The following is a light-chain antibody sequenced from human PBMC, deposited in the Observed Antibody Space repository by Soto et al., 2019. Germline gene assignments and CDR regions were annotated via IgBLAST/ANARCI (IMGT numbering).Light chain of an antibody. J-gene: IGKJ2*01. V-gene: IGKV3-15*01. CDR3: QQYNKWPYT. CDR1: QSVGSN. Sequence: ENGMMQSPVAVSVSPGESDALSCWASQSVGSNFAWYQQRPGQAPRVLIYGTSTRATGVPARFSGSGSGTDFTLTISSLQSEDFAVYYCQQYNKWPYTFGQGTRLEIK. CDR2: GTS.